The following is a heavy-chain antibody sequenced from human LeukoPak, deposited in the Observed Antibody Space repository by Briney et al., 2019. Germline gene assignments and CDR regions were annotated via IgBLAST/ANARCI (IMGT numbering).Heavy chain of an antibody. CDR1: GGSISSSSYY. CDR2: IYYSGST. CDR3: ASPGYSSSWYGFPWSD. Sequence: SETLSLTCTVSGGSISSSSYYWGWIRQPPGKGLEWIGSIYYSGSTYYNPSLKSRVTISVDTSKNQFSLKLSSVTAADTAVYYCASPGYSSSWYGFPWSDWGQGTLVTVSS. D-gene: IGHD6-13*01. V-gene: IGHV4-39*07. J-gene: IGHJ4*02.